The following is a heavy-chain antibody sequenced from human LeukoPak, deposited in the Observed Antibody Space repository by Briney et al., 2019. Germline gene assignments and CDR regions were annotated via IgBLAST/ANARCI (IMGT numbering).Heavy chain of an antibody. CDR2: ISGSGNSP. CDR1: GFTFSNYA. V-gene: IGHV3-23*01. D-gene: IGHD6-13*01. CDR3: AKRHKAGIAAAGYFDF. J-gene: IGHJ4*03. Sequence: GGSLTLSCAVSGFTFSNYAMSWVRQAPGKGLEWVSVISGSGNSPYYADSVKGRFTISRDNSKNQVYLQMNSMRAENTAVYYWAKRHKAGIAAAGYFDFWGQGSLVAVSS.